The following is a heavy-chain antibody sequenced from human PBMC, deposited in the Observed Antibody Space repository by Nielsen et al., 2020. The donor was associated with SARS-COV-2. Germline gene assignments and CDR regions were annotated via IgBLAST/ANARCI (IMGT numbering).Heavy chain of an antibody. D-gene: IGHD3-10*01. CDR3: AKDPLDYYGSGSSN. V-gene: IGHV3-23*01. J-gene: IGHJ4*02. CDR2: ISGSGGST. Sequence: GESLKISCAASGFPFSSYAMTWVRQAPGKGLEWVSAISGSGGSTYYADSVKGRFTISRDNSKNTLYLQMNSLRAEDTAVYYCAKDPLDYYGSGSSNWGQGTLVTVSS. CDR1: GFPFSSYA.